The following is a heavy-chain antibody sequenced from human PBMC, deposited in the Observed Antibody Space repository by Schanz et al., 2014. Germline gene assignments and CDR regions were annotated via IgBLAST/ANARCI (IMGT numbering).Heavy chain of an antibody. D-gene: IGHD2-2*01. V-gene: IGHV4-61*02. J-gene: IGHJ3*02. CDR1: GGSISSGRYY. CDR2: IYTSGST. CDR3: ARDVGGCSSSTSWYAFEI. Sequence: QAQLQESGPGLVKPSQTLSLTCTVSGGSISSGRYYWSWIRQPAGKGLEWIGGIYTSGSTDYNPSLKSRVNIAVATSRDKFPRKLDSETAADTAVYYCARDVGGCSSSTSWYAFEIWGQGTMVTVSS.